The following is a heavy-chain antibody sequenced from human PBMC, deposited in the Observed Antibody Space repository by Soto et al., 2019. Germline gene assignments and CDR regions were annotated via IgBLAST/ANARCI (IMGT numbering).Heavy chain of an antibody. D-gene: IGHD3-22*01. Sequence: ASVKVSCKASGYTFTSYGISWVRQAPGQGLEWMGWISAYNGNTNYAQKLQGRVTMTTDTSTSTAYMELRSLRSDDTAVYYCARDFRLKYYYDSSGSPALGYWGQGTLVTVSS. V-gene: IGHV1-18*01. J-gene: IGHJ4*02. CDR3: ARDFRLKYYYDSSGSPALGY. CDR1: GYTFTSYG. CDR2: ISAYNGNT.